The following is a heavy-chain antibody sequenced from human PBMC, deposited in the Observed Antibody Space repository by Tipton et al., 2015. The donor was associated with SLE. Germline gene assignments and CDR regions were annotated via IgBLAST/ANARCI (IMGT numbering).Heavy chain of an antibody. CDR2: ISWNSGSI. CDR3: RGAARRGYYFDY. Sequence: QLVQSGGGLVQPGRSLRLSCAASGFTFDDYAMHWVRQAPGKGLEWVSGISWNSGSIGYADSVKGRFTISRDNAKNSLYLQMNSLRAEDTALYYCRGAARRGYYFDYWGQGTLVTVSS. CDR1: GFTFDDYA. D-gene: IGHD6-6*01. V-gene: IGHV3-9*01. J-gene: IGHJ4*02.